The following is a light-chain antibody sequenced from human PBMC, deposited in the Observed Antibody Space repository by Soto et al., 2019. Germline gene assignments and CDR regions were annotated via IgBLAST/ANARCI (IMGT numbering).Light chain of an antibody. CDR3: FSYTSSGTYV. CDR2: EVS. CDR1: SSDVGNYKY. V-gene: IGLV2-14*01. Sequence: QSALTQPASVSGSPGQSITISCTETSSDVGNYKYVSWYQQHPGKAPKLMIYEVSNRPSGVSNRFSGSKSGNTASLTISGLQGEDETDYYCFSYTSSGTYVFGNGTKVTVL. J-gene: IGLJ1*01.